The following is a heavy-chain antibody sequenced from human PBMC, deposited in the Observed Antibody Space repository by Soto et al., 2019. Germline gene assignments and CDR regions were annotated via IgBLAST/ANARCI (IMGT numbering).Heavy chain of an antibody. D-gene: IGHD5-18*01. CDR3: ARDGGRYSPSEAFDI. V-gene: IGHV1-69*13. CDR1: GGTFSSYA. Sequence: SVKVSCKASGGTFSSYAISWVRQAPGQGLEWMGGIIPIFGTANYAQKFQGRVAITADESTSTAYMELSSLRSEDTAVYYCARDGGRYSPSEAFDIWGQGTMVTVSS. J-gene: IGHJ3*02. CDR2: IIPIFGTA.